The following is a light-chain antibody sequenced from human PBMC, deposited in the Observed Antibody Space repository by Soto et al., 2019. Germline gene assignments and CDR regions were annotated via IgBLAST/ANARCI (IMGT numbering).Light chain of an antibody. CDR2: ENN. CDR1: SSNIGNNY. J-gene: IGLJ3*02. V-gene: IGLV1-51*02. Sequence: QSVLTQPPSVSAAPGQTVTISCSGSSSNIGNNYVSWYQQLPGTAPKLLIYENNKRPSGIPDRFSGSKSGTSATLGITGLQTGDEADYYCGTWDSSLSAGGVFGGGTKLTVL. CDR3: GTWDSSLSAGGV.